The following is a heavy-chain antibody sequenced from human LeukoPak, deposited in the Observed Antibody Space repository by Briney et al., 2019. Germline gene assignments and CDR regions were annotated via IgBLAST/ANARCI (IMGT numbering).Heavy chain of an antibody. CDR2: INAGNGNT. V-gene: IGHV1-3*01. Sequence: ASVKVSCKASGYTFTSYAMHWVRQAPGQRLEWMGWINAGNGNTKYSQKFQGRVTITRGTSASTAYMELSSLRSEDTAVYYCARDYTDGYAFDIWGQGTMVTVSS. D-gene: IGHD5-24*01. CDR1: GYTFTSYA. J-gene: IGHJ3*02. CDR3: ARDYTDGYAFDI.